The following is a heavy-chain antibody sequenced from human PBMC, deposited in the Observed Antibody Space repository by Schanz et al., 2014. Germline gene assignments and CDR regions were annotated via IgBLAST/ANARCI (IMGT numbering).Heavy chain of an antibody. CDR1: GFTLSSYA. J-gene: IGHJ4*02. CDR2: ISYDGSNK. D-gene: IGHD2-2*01. Sequence: QVQLMESGGGVVQPGRSLRLSCAAYGFTLSSYAMHWVRQAPGKGLEWVAVISYDGSNKYYADSVKGRFTISRDNSKNTLYLHMNTLRSEDTAVYYCAKDSTHIDIVLVPTAIDYWGQGTLVTVSS. CDR3: AKDSTHIDIVLVPTAIDY. V-gene: IGHV3-30-3*01.